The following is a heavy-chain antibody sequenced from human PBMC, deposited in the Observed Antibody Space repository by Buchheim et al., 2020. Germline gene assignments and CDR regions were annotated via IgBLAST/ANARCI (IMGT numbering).Heavy chain of an antibody. Sequence: EVQLVESGGGLVKPGGSLRLSCAASGFTFSSYSMNWVRQAPGKGLEWVSSISSSSSYIYYADSVKGRFTISRDNAKNSLYLQMNSLRAEDTAVYYCARDQNLVVVAATPLDYWGQGTL. CDR1: GFTFSSYS. CDR3: ARDQNLVVVAATPLDY. V-gene: IGHV3-21*01. J-gene: IGHJ4*02. CDR2: ISSSSSYI. D-gene: IGHD2-15*01.